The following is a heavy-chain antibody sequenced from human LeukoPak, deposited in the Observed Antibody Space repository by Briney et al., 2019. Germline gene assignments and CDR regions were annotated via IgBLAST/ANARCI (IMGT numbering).Heavy chain of an antibody. V-gene: IGHV3-21*01. J-gene: IGHJ3*02. Sequence: GGSLRLSCAASAFTFSSYSMNWVRQAPGKGLEWVSSISSSGSYIYYADSVKGRFTISRDNAKNSLYLQMNSLRAEDTAVYYCAREGDYVWGSYRYDAFDIWGQGTMVTVSS. CDR2: ISSSGSYI. CDR3: AREGDYVWGSYRYDAFDI. CDR1: AFTFSSYS. D-gene: IGHD3-16*02.